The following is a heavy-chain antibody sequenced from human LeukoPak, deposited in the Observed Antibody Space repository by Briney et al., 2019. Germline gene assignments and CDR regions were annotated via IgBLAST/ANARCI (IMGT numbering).Heavy chain of an antibody. V-gene: IGHV4-34*01. CDR1: GGSFSGYY. Sequence: SETLSLTCAVYGGSFSGYYWSWIRQPPGKGLEWIGEINHSGGTNYNPSLKSRVTISVDTSKNQFSLKLSSVTAADTAVYYRARSGGSGSYNWFDPWGQGTLVTVSS. CDR3: ARSGGSGSYNWFDP. CDR2: INHSGGT. J-gene: IGHJ5*02. D-gene: IGHD3-10*01.